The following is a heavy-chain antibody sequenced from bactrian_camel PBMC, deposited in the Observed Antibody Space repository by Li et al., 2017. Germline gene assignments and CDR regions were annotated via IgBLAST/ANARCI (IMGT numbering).Heavy chain of an antibody. V-gene: IGHV3S55*01. CDR2: VDRTGST. D-gene: IGHD2*01. J-gene: IGHJ4*01. CDR1: GDTVSRLY. Sequence: HVQLVESGGNSVQAGGSLTLSCAVSGDTVSRLYMAWFRQAPGKEREGVAAVDRTGSTTYSYSAQARFSISKDSAKNTLYLQMNRLTPEDTAMYYCAAGPLSYSGSLNPQDYDYWGQGTQVTVS. CDR3: AAGPLSYSGSLNPQDYDY.